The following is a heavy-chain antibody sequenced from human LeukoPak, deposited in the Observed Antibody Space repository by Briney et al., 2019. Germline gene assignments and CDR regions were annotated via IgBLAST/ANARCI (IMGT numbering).Heavy chain of an antibody. V-gene: IGHV4-4*07. Sequence: SETLSLTCTVSGGSISSYYWSWTRQPAGKGLEWIGRIYTTGSTNFNPSLKSRVTMSVDTSKNQFSLKLSSVTAADTAMYYCARDRVTVTDDAFDIWGQGTMVAVSS. J-gene: IGHJ3*02. D-gene: IGHD4-17*01. CDR2: IYTTGST. CDR1: GGSISSYY. CDR3: ARDRVTVTDDAFDI.